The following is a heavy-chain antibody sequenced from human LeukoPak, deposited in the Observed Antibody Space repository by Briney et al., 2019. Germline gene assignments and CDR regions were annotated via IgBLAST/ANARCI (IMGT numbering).Heavy chain of an antibody. Sequence: GGSLRLSCAASGFTFSSYAMSWVRQAPGKGLEWVSAISGSGGSTYYADSVKGRFTISRDNSKNTPYLQMNSLRAEDTAVYYCARNGYMVRGVNHWGQGTLVTVSS. V-gene: IGHV3-23*01. D-gene: IGHD3-10*01. CDR2: ISGSGGST. CDR3: ARNGYMVRGVNH. J-gene: IGHJ4*02. CDR1: GFTFSSYA.